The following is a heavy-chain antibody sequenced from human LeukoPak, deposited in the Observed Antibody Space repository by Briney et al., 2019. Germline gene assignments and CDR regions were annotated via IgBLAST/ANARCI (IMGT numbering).Heavy chain of an antibody. CDR3: ARASGSYDY. Sequence: PGMSLRLSCAASGFSFSTYGLHWVRQAPGKGLEWVAVIWNDGNIRYYADSVKGRFTISRDNSKNTLYLQMNNLRAEDTAVYYCARASGSYDYWGQGTLVTVSS. CDR1: GFSFSTYG. D-gene: IGHD1-26*01. J-gene: IGHJ4*02. CDR2: IWNDGNIR. V-gene: IGHV3-33*01.